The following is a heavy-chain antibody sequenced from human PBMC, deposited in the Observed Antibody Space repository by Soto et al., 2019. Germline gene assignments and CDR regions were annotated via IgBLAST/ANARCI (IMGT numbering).Heavy chain of an antibody. Sequence: GGSLRLSCAASGFTFDDYAMHWVRQAPGKGLEWVSGISWNSGSIGYADSVKGRFTISRDNAKNSLYLQMNSLRAEDTALYYCAKDSRHLSEWFGESGFDPWGQGTLVTVSS. CDR1: GFTFDDYA. D-gene: IGHD3-10*01. J-gene: IGHJ5*02. V-gene: IGHV3-9*01. CDR2: ISWNSGSI. CDR3: AKDSRHLSEWFGESGFDP.